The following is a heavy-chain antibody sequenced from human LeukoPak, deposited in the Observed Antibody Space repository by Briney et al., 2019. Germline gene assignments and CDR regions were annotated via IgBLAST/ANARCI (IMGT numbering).Heavy chain of an antibody. CDR2: ISYDGSNK. Sequence: GGSLRLSCAASGVTFSSCAMHWVRQAPGKGLEWVALISYDGSNKYYADSVKGRFTISRDNAKNSLYLQMNSLRAEDTAVYYCARGATALRWGQGTLVTVSS. V-gene: IGHV3-30*04. J-gene: IGHJ4*02. CDR1: GVTFSSCA. D-gene: IGHD1-26*01. CDR3: ARGATALR.